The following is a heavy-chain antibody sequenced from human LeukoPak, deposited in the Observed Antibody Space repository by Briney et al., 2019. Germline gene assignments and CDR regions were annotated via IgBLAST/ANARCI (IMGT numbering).Heavy chain of an antibody. CDR1: GFTFSSYS. CDR3: AKGLLWFGELDLDAFDI. V-gene: IGHV3-30*02. Sequence: GGSLRLSCAASGFTFSSYSMNWVRQAPGKGLEWVAFIRYDGSNKYYADSVKGRFTISRDNSKNTLYLQMNSLRAEDTAVYYCAKGLLWFGELDLDAFDIWGQGTMVTVSS. J-gene: IGHJ3*02. CDR2: IRYDGSNK. D-gene: IGHD3-10*01.